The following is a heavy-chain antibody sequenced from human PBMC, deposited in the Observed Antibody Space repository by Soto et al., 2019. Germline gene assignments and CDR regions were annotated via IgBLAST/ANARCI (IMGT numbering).Heavy chain of an antibody. V-gene: IGHV4-59*08. CDR1: GGSISSYY. CDR2: IYYSGST. D-gene: IGHD4-17*01. Sequence: SETLSLTCTVSGGSISSYYWSWIRQPPGKGLEWIGYIYYSGSTNYNPSLKSRVTISVDTSKNQFSLKLSSVTAADTAVYYCARHDSGDYYYYYYMDVWGKGTTVTVSS. CDR3: ARHDSGDYYYYYYMDV. J-gene: IGHJ6*03.